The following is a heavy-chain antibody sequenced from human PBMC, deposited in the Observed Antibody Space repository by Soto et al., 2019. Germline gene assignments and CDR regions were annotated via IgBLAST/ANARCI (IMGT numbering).Heavy chain of an antibody. CDR2: ISGSDGKT. V-gene: IGHV3-23*01. J-gene: IGHJ5*02. D-gene: IGHD3-10*01. Sequence: GGSLRLSCAASGFTLSSHDMSWVRQAPGQGLEWVSSISGSDGKTYYADSVKGRFTISRDNSKNTLYLQMSSLRDVDTAVYYCAKYCYASGSNWFDPWGRGTLVTVSS. CDR1: GFTLSSHD. CDR3: AKYCYASGSNWFDP.